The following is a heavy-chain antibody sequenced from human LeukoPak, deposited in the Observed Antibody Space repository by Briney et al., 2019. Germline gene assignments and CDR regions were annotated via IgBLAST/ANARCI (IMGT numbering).Heavy chain of an antibody. CDR1: GFTFSSYG. Sequence: PGRSLRLSCAASGFTFSSYGMHWVRQAPGKGLEWVAVISYDGSNKYYADSVKGRFTISRDNSKNTLYLQMNSLRAEDTAVYFCAKRGVVIRVFLVGFHKEAYYFDSWGQGALVTVSS. J-gene: IGHJ4*02. CDR3: AKRGVVIRVFLVGFHKEAYYFDS. D-gene: IGHD3-10*01. CDR2: ISYDGSNK. V-gene: IGHV3-30*18.